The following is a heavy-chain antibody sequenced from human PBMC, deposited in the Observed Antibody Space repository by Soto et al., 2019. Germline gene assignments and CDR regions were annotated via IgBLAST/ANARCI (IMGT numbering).Heavy chain of an antibody. J-gene: IGHJ6*02. CDR1: GFTFSDYY. V-gene: IGHV3-11*01. Sequence: GGSLRLSCAASGFTFSDYYMSWVRQAPGKGLGWISYITPSGSTISYADSVKGRFTISRDNAKNSVYLQMNSLRAEDTAVYYCARGHYGMDVWGQGTTVTVSS. CDR2: ITPSGSTI. CDR3: ARGHYGMDV.